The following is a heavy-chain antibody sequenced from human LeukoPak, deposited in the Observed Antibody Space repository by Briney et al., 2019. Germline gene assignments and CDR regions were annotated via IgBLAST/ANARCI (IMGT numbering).Heavy chain of an antibody. CDR2: IHSSSGSI. J-gene: IGHJ5*02. V-gene: IGHV3-21*01. D-gene: IGHD2-21*02. Sequence: GGSLRLSCAASGFNFTNYNMNWVRQAPGKGLEWVSSIHSSSGSIYYADSLKGRFTISRDNAKNSLYLQMNSLRAEDTAVYYCARDPVNCGGDCYQAWGQGTLVTVSS. CDR3: ARDPVNCGGDCYQA. CDR1: GFNFTNYN.